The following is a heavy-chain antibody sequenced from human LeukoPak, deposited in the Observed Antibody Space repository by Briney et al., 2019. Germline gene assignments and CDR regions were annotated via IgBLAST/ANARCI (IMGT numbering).Heavy chain of an antibody. D-gene: IGHD3-10*01. CDR1: GYTFTSYA. CDR3: ARAWGPNGTDVFLWFGELDY. V-gene: IGHV1-3*01. Sequence: GASVKVSCKASGYTFTSYAMHWVRQAPGQRLEWMGWINAGNGNTKYSQKFQGRVTIIRDTSASTAYMELSSLRSEDTAVYYCARAWGPNGTDVFLWFGELDYWGQGTLVTVSS. CDR2: INAGNGNT. J-gene: IGHJ4*02.